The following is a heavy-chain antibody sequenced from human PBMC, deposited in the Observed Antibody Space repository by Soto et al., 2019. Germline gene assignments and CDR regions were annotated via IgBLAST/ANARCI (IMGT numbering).Heavy chain of an antibody. V-gene: IGHV3-53*02. J-gene: IGHJ4*02. Sequence: DVQLVETGGGLIQPGGSLRLSCAASGFIVSSSYMSWVRQAPGKGLEWVSVIYSDGRTYYADSVKGRFTISRDNSKNTLYLQMTSLSAEDTDVYPCARCRGWHGQSYFDCWGQGTLVTVSS. CDR2: IYSDGRT. D-gene: IGHD6-19*01. CDR3: ARCRGWHGQSYFDC. CDR1: GFIVSSSY.